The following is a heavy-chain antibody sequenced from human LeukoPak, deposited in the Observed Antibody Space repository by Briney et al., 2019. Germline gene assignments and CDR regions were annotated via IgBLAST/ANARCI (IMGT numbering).Heavy chain of an antibody. J-gene: IGHJ4*02. D-gene: IGHD3-10*01. CDR2: IYYSGST. V-gene: IGHV4-39*01. Sequence: SETLSLTCTVSGGSISSSSYYWGWIRQPPGKGLEWIGSIYYSGSTYYSPSLKSRVTISVDTSKNQFSLKLSSVTAADTAVYYCARHYYYGSGSYLYYFDYWGQGTLVTVSS. CDR3: ARHYYYGSGSYLYYFDY. CDR1: GGSISSSSYY.